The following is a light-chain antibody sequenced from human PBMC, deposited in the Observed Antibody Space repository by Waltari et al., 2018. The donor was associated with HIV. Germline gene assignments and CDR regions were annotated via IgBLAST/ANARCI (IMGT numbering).Light chain of an antibody. CDR1: RLESRY. J-gene: IGLJ3*02. CDR3: QAWDSSSGGV. Sequence: SYDLTQPPSVSVSPGQTASIACSGARLESRYVCWYQQKPGQSPVLVIFQDGMRPSGIPERFSGSNSGNTATLTISGTQAMDEADYYCQAWDSSSGGVFGGGTRLTVL. CDR2: QDG. V-gene: IGLV3-1*01.